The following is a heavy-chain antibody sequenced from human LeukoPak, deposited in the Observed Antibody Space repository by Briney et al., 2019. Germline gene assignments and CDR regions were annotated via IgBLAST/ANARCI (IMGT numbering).Heavy chain of an antibody. CDR2: ISYDGSNR. V-gene: IGHV3-30*18. CDR3: AKHLRPWLIRDGFDI. J-gene: IGHJ3*02. Sequence: PGGSLRLSCAASGFSFCTYGIHWLRQAPGKGLEWVAVISYDGSNRYYADSVKGRFTISRDNSKNTLDLQMNSLRAEDTAVYYCAKHLRPWLIRDGFDIWGQGTMVTVSS. CDR1: GFSFCTYG. D-gene: IGHD6-19*01.